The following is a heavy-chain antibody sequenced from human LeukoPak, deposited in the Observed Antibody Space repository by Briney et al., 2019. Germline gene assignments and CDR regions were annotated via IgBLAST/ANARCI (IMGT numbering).Heavy chain of an antibody. V-gene: IGHV3-23*01. D-gene: IGHD4-17*01. CDR3: AKGPDYGELYYFDY. CDR1: GFTFSSYA. CDR2: ISGSDGST. J-gene: IGHJ4*02. Sequence: PGGSLRLSCAASGFTFSSYAMSWVRQAPGKGLEWVSAISGSDGSTYYADSVKGRFTISRDNSKNTLYLQMNSLRAEDTAVYYCAKGPDYGELYYFDYWGQGTLVTVSS.